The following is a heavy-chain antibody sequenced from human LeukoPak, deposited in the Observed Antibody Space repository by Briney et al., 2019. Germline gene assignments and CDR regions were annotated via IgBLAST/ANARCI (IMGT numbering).Heavy chain of an antibody. CDR3: AREGFHGRELFPTFDY. D-gene: IGHD3-10*01. CDR2: ITPSGDST. V-gene: IGHV1-46*01. CDR1: GDTFSTYY. Sequence: ASVKVSCKASGDTFSTYYMHWVRQAPAQGLEWIGIITPSGDSTNYAQKFQGRVTMTRDTSTSTVYMELSSLRSEDTAVYYCAREGFHGRELFPTFDYWGQGTLVTVSS. J-gene: IGHJ4*02.